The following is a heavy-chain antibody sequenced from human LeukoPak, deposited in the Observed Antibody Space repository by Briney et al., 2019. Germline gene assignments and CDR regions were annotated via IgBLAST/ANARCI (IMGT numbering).Heavy chain of an antibody. V-gene: IGHV3-53*01. Sequence: GGSLRLSCAASGFSVTRHYMHWVRQAPGKGLEWVSFIYRDGRLYPADSVEGRFSISRDDSKNTVFLQMNNLRVEDTAVYYCAREPAIMRLTDYYYYFDVWGKGTSVTVSS. CDR2: IYRDGRL. CDR1: GFSVTRHY. CDR3: AREPAIMRLTDYYYYFDV. D-gene: IGHD2-2*01. J-gene: IGHJ6*03.